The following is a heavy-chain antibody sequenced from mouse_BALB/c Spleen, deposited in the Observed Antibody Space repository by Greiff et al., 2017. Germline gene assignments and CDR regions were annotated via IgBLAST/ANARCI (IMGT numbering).Heavy chain of an antibody. J-gene: IGHJ4*01. CDR1: GFTFSSFG. D-gene: IGHD1-1*01. CDR3: ARTTVVATDYYAMDY. Sequence: EVQVVESGGGLVQPGGSRKLSCAASGFTFSSFGMHWVRQAPEKGLEWVAYISSGSSTIYYADTVKGRFTISRDNPKNTLFLQMTSLRSEDTAMYYCARTTVVATDYYAMDYWGQGTSVTVSS. CDR2: ISSGSSTI. V-gene: IGHV5-17*02.